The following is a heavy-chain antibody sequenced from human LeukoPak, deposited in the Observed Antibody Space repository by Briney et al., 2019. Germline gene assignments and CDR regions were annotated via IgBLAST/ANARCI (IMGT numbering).Heavy chain of an antibody. CDR1: GFTFSSYG. CDR3: ARDRAMVRGVMIY. CDR2: ISYDGSNK. D-gene: IGHD3-10*01. Sequence: GGSLRLSCAASGFTFSSYGMHWVRQAPGKGLEWVAVISYDGSNKYYADSVKGRFTISRDNSKNTLYLQMNSLRAEDTAVYYCARDRAMVRGVMIYWGQGTLVTVSS. J-gene: IGHJ4*02. V-gene: IGHV3-30*03.